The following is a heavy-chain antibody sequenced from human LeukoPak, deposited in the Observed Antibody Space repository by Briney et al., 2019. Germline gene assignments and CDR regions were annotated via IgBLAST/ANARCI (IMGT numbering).Heavy chain of an antibody. J-gene: IGHJ6*03. D-gene: IGHD2-8*01. CDR1: GGSINSYY. CDR2: IYYKGAP. V-gene: IGHV4-59*01. Sequence: SETLSLTCTVSGGSINSYYWSWIRQPPGKGLEWIGYIYYKGAPNYNPSLKSRVTISVDTSKNLFSLRLSSVTAADTAVYYCAREGKYCTSGVCSSRGGYYYYMDVWGKGTTVTVSS. CDR3: AREGKYCTSGVCSSRGGYYYYMDV.